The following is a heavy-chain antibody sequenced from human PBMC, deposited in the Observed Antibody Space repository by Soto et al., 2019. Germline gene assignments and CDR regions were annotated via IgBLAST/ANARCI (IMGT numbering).Heavy chain of an antibody. Sequence: QVHLQESGPGLVKPSQTLSLTCTVSGGSISSGGYYWGWIRQLPGKGLEWIGYIYYSGSTYSSPSCNSRNTTSVDTSKHPFSVTLSSVTAADTAVYYCAREVGSAATGTWIDYWGQGTLVTVSS. CDR1: GGSISSGGYY. D-gene: IGHD6-13*01. CDR2: IYYSGST. CDR3: AREVGSAATGTWIDY. V-gene: IGHV4-31*03. J-gene: IGHJ4*02.